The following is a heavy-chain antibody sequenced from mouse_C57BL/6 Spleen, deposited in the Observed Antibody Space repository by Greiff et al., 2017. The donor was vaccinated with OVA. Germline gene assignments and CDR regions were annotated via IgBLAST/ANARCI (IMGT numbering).Heavy chain of an antibody. CDR2: IYPSDSET. D-gene: IGHD2-2*01. Sequence: VQLQQPGAELVRPGSSVKLSCKASGYTFTSYWMDWVKQRPGQGLEWIGNIYPSDSETHYNQKFKDKATLTVDKSSSTAYMQLSSLTSEDSAVYYCARSSTMVTTWYFDVWGTGTTVTVSS. J-gene: IGHJ1*03. V-gene: IGHV1-61*01. CDR3: ARSSTMVTTWYFDV. CDR1: GYTFTSYW.